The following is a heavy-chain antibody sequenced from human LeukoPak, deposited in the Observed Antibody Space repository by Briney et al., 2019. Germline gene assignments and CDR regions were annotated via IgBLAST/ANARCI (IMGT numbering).Heavy chain of an antibody. D-gene: IGHD3-9*01. CDR1: GFTFSNYA. CDR2: ITGGGSGV. J-gene: IGHJ4*02. Sequence: GASLRLSCAASGFTFSNYAMSWVRQAPGKGLEWVSAITGGGSGVYYADSMKSRFTISRDNSKNTLYLQINSLRAEDTAVYYCAKWGDYDVLTGYYVSDYWGQGTLVTVSS. V-gene: IGHV3-23*01. CDR3: AKWGDYDVLTGYYVSDY.